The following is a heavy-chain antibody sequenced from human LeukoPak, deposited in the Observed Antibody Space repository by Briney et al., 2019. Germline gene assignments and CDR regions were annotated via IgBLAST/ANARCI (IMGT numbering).Heavy chain of an antibody. D-gene: IGHD3-10*01. Sequence: SETLSLTCTVSGGSISSYYWSWIRQPAGKGLEWIGRIYTSGNTNYNPSLKSRVTMSVDTSKNQFSLKLSSVTAADTAVYFCARVYYGRTYDYWYFDLWGRGTLVTVSS. CDR1: GGSISSYY. J-gene: IGHJ2*01. CDR3: ARVYYGRTYDYWYFDL. CDR2: IYTSGNT. V-gene: IGHV4-4*07.